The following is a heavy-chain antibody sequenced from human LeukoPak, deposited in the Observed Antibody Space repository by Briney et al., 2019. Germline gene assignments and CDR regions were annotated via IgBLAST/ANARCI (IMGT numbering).Heavy chain of an antibody. Sequence: KTSETLSLACTVSGGSISSSSYYWGWIRQTPGKGLEWIGSIYYSGRPYYNPSLKSRVTISVDTSKNQFSLKLSSVTAADTAVYYCARDRMTGYCSSTSCYEGGYNWFDPWGQGTLVTVSS. CDR1: GGSISSSSYY. CDR3: ARDRMTGYCSSTSCYEGGYNWFDP. J-gene: IGHJ5*02. CDR2: IYYSGRP. V-gene: IGHV4-39*07. D-gene: IGHD2-2*01.